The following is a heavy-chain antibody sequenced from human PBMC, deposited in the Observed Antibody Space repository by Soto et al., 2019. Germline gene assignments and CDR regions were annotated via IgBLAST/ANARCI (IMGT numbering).Heavy chain of an antibody. Sequence: VKVSCKASGYTFTGYYMHWVRQAPGQGLEWMGWINHNSGDTNYAQKFQGRVIMTRDTSISTAYMELSGLRSDDTAVYYCARGFYYDSGYWAAFDIWGQGTMVTVSS. D-gene: IGHD3-22*01. CDR2: INHNSGDT. V-gene: IGHV1-2*02. CDR1: GYTFTGYY. CDR3: ARGFYYDSGYWAAFDI. J-gene: IGHJ3*02.